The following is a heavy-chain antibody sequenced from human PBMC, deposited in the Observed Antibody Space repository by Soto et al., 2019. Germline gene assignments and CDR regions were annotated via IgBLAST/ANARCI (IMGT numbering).Heavy chain of an antibody. J-gene: IGHJ4*02. D-gene: IGHD3-16*01. V-gene: IGHV4-61*01. Sequence: TLSLTCAVSGDSVSNDNYYWSWIRQPPGKGLEWIGYIYYSGTTNYNSYLKSRLSLSVEMSKNQFSLKLASVTAADTAVYFCARSQRGRTAFTFDYWGQGALVTVSS. CDR1: GDSVSNDNYY. CDR2: IYYSGTT. CDR3: ARSQRGRTAFTFDY.